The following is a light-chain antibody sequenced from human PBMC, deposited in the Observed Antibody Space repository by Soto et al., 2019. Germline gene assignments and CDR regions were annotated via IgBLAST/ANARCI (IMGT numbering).Light chain of an antibody. CDR2: GAS. Sequence: EIVLTQSPGTLSLSPGERATLSCSASQSVRSTYLAWYQQKPGQAPRLLMYGASSRATGIPDRFSGSGSGTDFTLTISRLEPEDFAVYYCQHYGTSPLTFGGGTKVEIK. J-gene: IGKJ4*01. CDR3: QHYGTSPLT. V-gene: IGKV3-20*01. CDR1: QSVRSTY.